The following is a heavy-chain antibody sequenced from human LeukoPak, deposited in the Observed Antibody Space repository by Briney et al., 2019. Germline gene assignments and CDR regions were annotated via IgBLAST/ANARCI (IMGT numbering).Heavy chain of an antibody. CDR2: MNPNSGNT. J-gene: IGHJ4*02. Sequence: ASVKVSCKASGSTFTTYDINWVRQATGQGLEWMGWMNPNSGNTGYAQKCQGRVTMTRNTSISTAYMELSSLRSEDAAVYYCAITGRGATTDYWGQGTLVTVSS. D-gene: IGHD5-24*01. V-gene: IGHV1-8*01. CDR3: AITGRGATTDY. CDR1: GSTFTTYD.